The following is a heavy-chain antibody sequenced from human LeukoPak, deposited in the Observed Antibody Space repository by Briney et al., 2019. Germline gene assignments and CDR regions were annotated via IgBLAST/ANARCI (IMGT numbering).Heavy chain of an antibody. D-gene: IGHD4-11*01. V-gene: IGHV3-23*01. CDR1: GFPFGDFA. J-gene: IGHJ3*01. CDR3: VKDDYCSIPGCVIDALVF. CDR2: ITRSGQNT. Sequence: PGGSLRLSCAASGFPFGDFAMTRVRQVPGGRLQWVSTITRSGQNTHYADSVKGRFTISRDDYKSMLYLQMNSVRAEDTAMYYCVKDDYCSIPGCVIDALVFWGQGTVVTVSS.